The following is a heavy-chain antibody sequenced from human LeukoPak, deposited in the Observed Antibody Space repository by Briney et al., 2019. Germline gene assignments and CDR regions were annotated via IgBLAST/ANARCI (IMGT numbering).Heavy chain of an antibody. V-gene: IGHV3-48*03. CDR1: GFTFSSYE. CDR3: ERDNPTTGDAFDI. CDR2: ISSSGSTI. Sequence: GGSLRLTCAASGFTFSSYEMNWVRQAPGKGLEWVSYISSSGSTIYYADSVKGRFTISRDNAKNSLYLQMNSLRAEDTAVYYCERDNPTTGDAFDIWGQGTLVTVSS. D-gene: IGHD1-1*01. J-gene: IGHJ3*02.